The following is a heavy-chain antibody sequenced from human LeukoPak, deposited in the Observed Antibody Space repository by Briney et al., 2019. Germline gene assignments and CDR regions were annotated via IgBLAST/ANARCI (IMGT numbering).Heavy chain of an antibody. D-gene: IGHD5-18*01. V-gene: IGHV3-11*01. J-gene: IGHJ6*02. Sequence: GGSVRLSCAASGFTFSDYYMSWIRQPPGKGLEWVSYISSSGSTIYYADSVKGRFTISRDNAKNSLYLQMNSLRAEDTAVYYCARRSQTQIQLWLGQNGMDVWGQGTTVTVSS. CDR2: ISSSGSTI. CDR1: GFTFSDYY. CDR3: ARRSQTQIQLWLGQNGMDV.